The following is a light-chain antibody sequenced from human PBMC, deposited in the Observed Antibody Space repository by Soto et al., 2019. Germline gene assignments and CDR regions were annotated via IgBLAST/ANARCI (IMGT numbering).Light chain of an antibody. J-gene: IGLJ2*01. CDR1: DVGSKS. V-gene: IGLV3-21*02. Sequence: SYELTQPPSMSVAPGQTARITCGGDDVGSKSVHWYQQKPGQAPVLVVNDDTDRPSGIPERFSGSNSGNAATLTISRVEAGDEADYYCQVWDSTNEHEAIFGGGTKLTVL. CDR2: DDT. CDR3: QVWDSTNEHEAI.